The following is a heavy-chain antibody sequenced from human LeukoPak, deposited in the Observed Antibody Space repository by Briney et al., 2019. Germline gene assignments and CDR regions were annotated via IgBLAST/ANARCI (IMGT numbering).Heavy chain of an antibody. V-gene: IGHV3-53*01. CDR2: IYSGGTT. D-gene: IGHD6-19*01. Sequence: TGGSLRLSCAASGFTVSSNYMSWVRQAPGKGLEWVSIIYSGGTTYYADSVKGRFTISRDNSKNTLYLQMNSLRAEDTAVYYCAKEVTEWLAPIDYWGQGTLVTVSS. J-gene: IGHJ4*02. CDR1: GFTVSSNY. CDR3: AKEVTEWLAPIDY.